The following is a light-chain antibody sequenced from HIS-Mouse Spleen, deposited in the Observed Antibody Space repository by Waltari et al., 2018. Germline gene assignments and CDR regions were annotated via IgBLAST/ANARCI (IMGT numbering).Light chain of an antibody. CDR2: DVS. CDR3: SSYTSSSTLGV. V-gene: IGLV2-14*03. J-gene: IGLJ3*02. Sequence: QSALTQPASVSGSPGQSITISCTGTSSEVGGYKYVSWYQPHPGKAPKLMNYDVSNRPSGVSTRFSGSKSGNTASLTISGLQAEDEADYYCSSYTSSSTLGVFGGGTKLTVL. CDR1: SSEVGGYKY.